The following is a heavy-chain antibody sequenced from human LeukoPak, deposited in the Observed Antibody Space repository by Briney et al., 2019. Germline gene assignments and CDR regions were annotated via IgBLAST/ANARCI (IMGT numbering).Heavy chain of an antibody. CDR2: ISSSSPTI. CDR3: AREARTVTTTPDDDY. CDR1: GFTFSSYN. V-gene: IGHV3-48*01. Sequence: PGGSLRLSCAASGFTFSSYNINWVRQAPGKGLEWVSYISSSSPTIFYADSVKGRFTISRDNAKNSLSLQMNSLRAEDTAVYYCAREARTVTTTPDDDYWGQGTLVTVSS. J-gene: IGHJ4*02. D-gene: IGHD4-17*01.